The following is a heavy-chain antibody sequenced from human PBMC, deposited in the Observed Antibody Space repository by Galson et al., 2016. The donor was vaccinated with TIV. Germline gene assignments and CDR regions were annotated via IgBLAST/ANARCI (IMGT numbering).Heavy chain of an antibody. V-gene: IGHV3-20*04. CDR2: INGNDGTT. CDR3: ARQYYYDSTVTWEKYYFDY. D-gene: IGHD3-22*01. J-gene: IGHJ4*02. Sequence: SLRLSCAASGFTFDDYGMSWVRQAPGKGLEWVSGINGNDGTTGYADSVKGRFTISRDNAKNALYLLMNSLRAEDTALYYCARQYYYDSTVTWEKYYFDYWGRGTLVTVSS. CDR1: GFTFDDYG.